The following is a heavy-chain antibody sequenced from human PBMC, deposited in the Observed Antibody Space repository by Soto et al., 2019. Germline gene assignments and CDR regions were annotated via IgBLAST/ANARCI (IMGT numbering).Heavy chain of an antibody. CDR1: GYSFTNCW. J-gene: IGHJ3*02. V-gene: IGHV5-51*01. CDR2: IYPGDSDT. Sequence: PGESLKISCKGSGYSFTNCWIGWVRQMPGKGLEGMGIIYPGDSDTRYSPSFQGQVTISADKSISTAYLQWLSLRASATPLYSCASGDYWYFFDMWDQGTMVTVSS. D-gene: IGHD3-22*01. CDR3: ASGDYWYFFDM.